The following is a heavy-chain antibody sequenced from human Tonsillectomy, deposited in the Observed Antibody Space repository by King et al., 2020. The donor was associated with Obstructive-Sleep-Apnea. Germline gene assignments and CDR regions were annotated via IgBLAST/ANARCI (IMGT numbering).Heavy chain of an antibody. CDR3: AGGYDSYYYGMDV. CDR2: ISSSSSTI. J-gene: IGHJ6*04. D-gene: IGHD5-12*01. Sequence: VQLVESGGGLVQPGGSLRLSCAASGFTFDNYNMNWVRQAPGKGLEWVSYISSSSSTIYYADSVKGRFTISRDNAKNSLYLQMNSLRAEDTAVYYCAGGYDSYYYGMDVWGKGTTVTVSS. V-gene: IGHV3-48*04. CDR1: GFTFDNYN.